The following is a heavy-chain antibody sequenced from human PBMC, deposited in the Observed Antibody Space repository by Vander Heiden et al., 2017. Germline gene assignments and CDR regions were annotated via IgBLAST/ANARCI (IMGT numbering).Heavy chain of an antibody. CDR3: ARSGRGATLYWYFDL. CDR2: SNHSGST. Sequence: QVQLQQWGAGLLQPSETLSLTCAVYGGSFSGYSWSWLRQPPGKGLGWIGESNHSGSTNYNPSLKSRVTISVDTSKNQFSLKLSSVTAADTAVYYCARSGRGATLYWYFDLWGRGTLVTVSS. V-gene: IGHV4-34*01. CDR1: GGSFSGYS. D-gene: IGHD1-26*01. J-gene: IGHJ2*01.